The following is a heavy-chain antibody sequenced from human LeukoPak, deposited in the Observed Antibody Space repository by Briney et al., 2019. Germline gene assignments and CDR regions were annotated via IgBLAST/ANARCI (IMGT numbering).Heavy chain of an antibody. D-gene: IGHD2-21*02. Sequence: GGSLRLSCVASGFTFSSYAINWFRQAPGKGLEWVSAIRGSGSTTHYADSVKGRFTVSRDNSQNTLYLEMNSLRAEDTAIYYCAKGLGDFGRTGGFDIWGQGTMVTVSS. CDR3: AKGLGDFGRTGGFDI. V-gene: IGHV3-23*01. CDR1: GFTFSSYA. J-gene: IGHJ3*02. CDR2: IRGSGSTT.